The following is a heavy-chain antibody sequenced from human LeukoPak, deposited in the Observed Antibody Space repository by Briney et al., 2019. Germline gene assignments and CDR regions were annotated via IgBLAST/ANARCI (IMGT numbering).Heavy chain of an antibody. D-gene: IGHD2-2*01. CDR2: INHSVST. CDR3: ARGRRYCSSTSCYHPYYYMDV. V-gene: IGHV4-34*01. J-gene: IGHJ6*03. CDR1: GGSFSGYY. Sequence: SETLSLTCAVYGGSFSGYYWSWIRQPPGKGLEWIGEINHSVSTNYNPSLKSRVTISVDTSKNQFSLKPSSVTAADTAVYYCARGRRYCSSTSCYHPYYYMDVWGKGTTATVSS.